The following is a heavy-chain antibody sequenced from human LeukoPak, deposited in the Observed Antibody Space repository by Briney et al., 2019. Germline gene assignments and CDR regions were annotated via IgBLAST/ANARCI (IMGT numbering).Heavy chain of an antibody. V-gene: IGHV4-59*08. D-gene: IGHD6-6*01. Sequence: PSETLSLTCTVSDGSISGYYWNWIRQSPGKGLEWIGYMFYSGSTNYNPSLKSRVTMSVDTSKNQFSLKLSYVTAADTAGYYCARRGSSSSGYGLDVWGQGTTVTVSS. CDR1: DGSISGYY. CDR2: MFYSGST. J-gene: IGHJ6*02. CDR3: ARRGSSSSGYGLDV.